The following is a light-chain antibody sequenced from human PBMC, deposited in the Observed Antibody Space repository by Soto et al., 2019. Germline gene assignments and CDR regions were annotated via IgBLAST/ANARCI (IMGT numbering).Light chain of an antibody. Sequence: DNAMTESPDSVAVTLRERSTINCKSSQSFLCSSNNKNYLAWYQQKTGQPPKMIIYWESSLEYGVPSRFSGGGSGAELTLTIGGLQPDDCATYYCLKYITYTFTCGGGTKVDI. J-gene: IGKJ4*01. CDR3: LKYITYTFT. CDR1: QSFLCSSNNKNY. V-gene: IGKV4-1*01. CDR2: WES.